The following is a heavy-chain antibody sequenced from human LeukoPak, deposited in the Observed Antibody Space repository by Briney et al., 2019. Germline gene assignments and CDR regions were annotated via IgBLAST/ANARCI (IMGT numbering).Heavy chain of an antibody. CDR1: GGSISRNH. V-gene: IGHV4-59*01. D-gene: IGHD1-26*01. CDR3: ARGSGNYRFDY. J-gene: IGHJ4*02. CDR2: YYYSGST. Sequence: PSETLSLTCTVSGGSISRNHWSWVRQPPGKGLEWIAFYYYSGSTSYNPSLQSRVTMSVDTSKSHLSLKLTSVTAADTAVYYCARGSGNYRFDYWGQGTLVIVSS.